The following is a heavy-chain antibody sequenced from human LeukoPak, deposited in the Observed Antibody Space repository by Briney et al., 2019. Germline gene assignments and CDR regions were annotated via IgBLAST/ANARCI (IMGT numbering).Heavy chain of an antibody. CDR1: GFRFSTYG. CDR3: ARFAGSDYTGSFDL. CDR2: VWFGGSNS. J-gene: IGHJ4*02. Sequence: GTSLRLSCAGSGFRFSTYGMHWVRQAPGKGLEWLGYVWFGGSNSDYVDPVKGRFTISRDNSKNTVFLQMNSLRAEDTAVYHCARFAGSDYTGSFDLWGQGTPVTVSS. D-gene: IGHD3-10*01. V-gene: IGHV3-33*01.